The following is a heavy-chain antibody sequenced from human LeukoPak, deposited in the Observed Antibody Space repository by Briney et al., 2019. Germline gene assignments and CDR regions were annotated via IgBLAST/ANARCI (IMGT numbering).Heavy chain of an antibody. Sequence: GASVKVSSKASGYTFTGYYMHWVRQAPGQGLEWMGWINPNSGGTNYAQKFQGRVTMTRDTSISTAYMELSRLRSEDTAVYYCARVRRSAYNWFDPWGQGTLVTVSS. D-gene: IGHD3-3*01. CDR3: ARVRRSAYNWFDP. CDR2: INPNSGGT. J-gene: IGHJ5*02. V-gene: IGHV1-2*02. CDR1: GYTFTGYY.